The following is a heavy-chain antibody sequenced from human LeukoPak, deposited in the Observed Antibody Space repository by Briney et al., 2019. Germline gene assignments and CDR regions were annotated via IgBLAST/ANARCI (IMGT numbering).Heavy chain of an antibody. CDR3: ARDWVVTSYWYFDL. Sequence: PSETLSLTCAVSGFSISSGYYWGWIRQPPGEGLEYIGSIYRSGNTYYNPSLKSRVTISVDTSKNQFFLKLSSVTAADTAVYYCARDWVVTSYWYFDLWGRGTLVTVSS. V-gene: IGHV4-38-2*02. CDR2: IYRSGNT. J-gene: IGHJ2*01. CDR1: GFSISSGYY. D-gene: IGHD2-21*02.